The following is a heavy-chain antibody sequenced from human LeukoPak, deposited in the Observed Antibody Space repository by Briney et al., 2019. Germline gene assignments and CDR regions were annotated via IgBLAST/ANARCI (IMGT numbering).Heavy chain of an antibody. CDR3: ARGGWLGHFDY. CDR1: GYTFTSYA. CDR2: INAGNGNT. V-gene: IGHV1-3*01. J-gene: IGHJ4*02. D-gene: IGHD6-19*01. Sequence: ASVKVSCKASGYTFTSYAMHWVRQAPGQRLEWMGWINAGNGNTKYSQKFQGRVTITRDISASTAYMELSSLRSEDTAVYYCARGGWLGHFDYWGQGTLVTVSS.